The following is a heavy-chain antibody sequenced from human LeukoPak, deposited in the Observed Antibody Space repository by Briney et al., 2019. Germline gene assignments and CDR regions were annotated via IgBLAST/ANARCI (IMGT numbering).Heavy chain of an antibody. CDR1: GFTFSSYG. V-gene: IGHV3-30*02. J-gene: IGHJ6*03. D-gene: IGHD1-26*01. CDR3: ARVGELKNYYYMDV. CDR2: IRYDGSNK. Sequence: GGSLRLSCAASGFTFSSYGMHWVRQAPGKGLEWVAFIRYDGSNKYYADSVKGRFTISRDNAKNSLYLQMNSLRAEDTAVYYCARVGELKNYYYMDVWGKGTTVTVSS.